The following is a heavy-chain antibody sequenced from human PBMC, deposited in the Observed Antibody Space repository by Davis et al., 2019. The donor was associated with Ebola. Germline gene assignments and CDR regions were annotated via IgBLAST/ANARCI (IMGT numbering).Heavy chain of an antibody. CDR3: AADRRIVVVSAAIGYYYYGMDV. D-gene: IGHD2-2*02. J-gene: IGHJ6*02. CDR2: IVVVSGNT. V-gene: IGHV1-58*01. CDR1: GFTFTSSA. Sequence: AASVKVSCKVSGFTFTSSAVQWVRQARGQRLEWIGWIVVVSGNTNYAQKFQERVTITRDMSTSTAYMELSSLRSEDTAVYYCAADRRIVVVSAAIGYYYYGMDVWGQGTTVTVSS.